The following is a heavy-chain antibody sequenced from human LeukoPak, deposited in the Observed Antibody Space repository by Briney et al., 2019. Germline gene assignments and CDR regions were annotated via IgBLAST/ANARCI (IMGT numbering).Heavy chain of an antibody. D-gene: IGHD6-13*01. Sequence: GGSLRLSCAASGFTFSSYGMHWVRQAPGKGLEWVSAISGSGGSTYYADSVKGRFTISRDNSKNTLYLQMNSLRAEDTAVYYCAKSRNFWGIAAAVDYWGQGTLVTVSS. CDR1: GFTFSSYG. CDR3: AKSRNFWGIAAAVDY. J-gene: IGHJ4*02. CDR2: ISGSGGST. V-gene: IGHV3-23*01.